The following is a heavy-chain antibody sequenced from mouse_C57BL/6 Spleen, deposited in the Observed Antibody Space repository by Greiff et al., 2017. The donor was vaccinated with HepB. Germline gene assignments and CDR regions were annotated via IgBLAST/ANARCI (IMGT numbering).Heavy chain of an antibody. J-gene: IGHJ1*03. D-gene: IGHD1-1*01. CDR2: IWSGGST. V-gene: IGHV2-2*01. Sequence: QVQLQHSGPGLVQPSQSLSITCTVSGFSLTSYGVHWVRQSPGKGLEWLGVIWSGGSTDYNADFIYRLSISKDNSKSQVFFKMNSLQADDTAIYYCLRGWYFDVWGTGTTVTVSS. CDR1: GFSLTSYG. CDR3: LRGWYFDV.